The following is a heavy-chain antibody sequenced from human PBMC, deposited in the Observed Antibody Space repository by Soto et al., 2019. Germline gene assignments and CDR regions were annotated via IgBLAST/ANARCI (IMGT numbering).Heavy chain of an antibody. J-gene: IGHJ4*02. CDR3: AISLISTDNAYDF. D-gene: IGHD1-1*01. CDR1: RYTFRNYD. CDR2: VNSTSGKT. V-gene: IGHV1-8*01. Sequence: ASVKVSCKASRYTFRNYDINWLRQATAQGLEWMGWVNSTSGKTGYAQKFQDRVTMTRDTSVSTAYMEVSSLRPDDTAVYYCAISLISTDNAYDFWGQGTQVTV.